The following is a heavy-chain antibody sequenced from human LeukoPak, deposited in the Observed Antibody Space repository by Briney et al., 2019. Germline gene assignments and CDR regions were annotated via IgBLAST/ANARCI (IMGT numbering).Heavy chain of an antibody. CDR3: TRGQLGYDY. J-gene: IGHJ4*02. V-gene: IGHV3-49*04. CDR1: GFTFGDYA. CDR2: IRTKTSRGTS. Sequence: GGSLRPSCTASGFTFGDYAMTWARQAPGKGLEWVGFIRTKTSRGTSEYATSVKGRFTISRDDSKSIAYLQMNSLKTEDTAVYYCTRGQLGYDYWGQGTLVTVSS. D-gene: IGHD5-18*01.